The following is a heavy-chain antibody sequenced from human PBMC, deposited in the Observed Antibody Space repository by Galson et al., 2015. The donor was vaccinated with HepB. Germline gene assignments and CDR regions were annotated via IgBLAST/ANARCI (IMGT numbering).Heavy chain of an antibody. Sequence: SVKVSCKASGYTFTSYGISWVRQAPGQGLEWMGWISAYNGNTNYAQKLQGRVTMTTDTSTSTAYMELRSLRSDDTAVYYCAVPTGYSSGWSGYYYGMDVWGQGTTVTVSS. D-gene: IGHD6-19*01. CDR1: GYTFTSYG. CDR2: ISAYNGNT. V-gene: IGHV1-18*01. J-gene: IGHJ6*02. CDR3: AVPTGYSSGWSGYYYGMDV.